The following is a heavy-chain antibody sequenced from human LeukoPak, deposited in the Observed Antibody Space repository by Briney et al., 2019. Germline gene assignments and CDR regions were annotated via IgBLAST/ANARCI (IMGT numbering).Heavy chain of an antibody. CDR3: ASTSADRGYSYGYDP. J-gene: IGHJ5*02. D-gene: IGHD5-18*01. V-gene: IGHV4-39*07. CDR1: GGSISSSSYY. CDR2: IYYSGST. Sequence: PSETLSLTCTVSGGSISSSSYYWGWIRQPPGKGLEWIGSIYYSGSTYYNPSLKSRVTISVDTSKNQFSLKLSSVTAADTAVYYCASTSADRGYSYGYDPWGQGTLVTVSS.